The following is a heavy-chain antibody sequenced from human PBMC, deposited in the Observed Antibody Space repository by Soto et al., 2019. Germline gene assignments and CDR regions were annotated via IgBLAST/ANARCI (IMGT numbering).Heavy chain of an antibody. CDR1: GGSISTYY. J-gene: IGHJ4*02. CDR2: IYTSGSP. Sequence: QVQLQESGPGLVKPSETLSLTCTVSGGSISTYYWNWIRQSAGKVLEWIGRIYTSGSPNYNPSLKSRVTMSVDTSKNQFSLKLSSVTAADTAVYYCARLRGSSSDFFDFWGQGTLVTVSS. V-gene: IGHV4-4*07. D-gene: IGHD6-6*01. CDR3: ARLRGSSSDFFDF.